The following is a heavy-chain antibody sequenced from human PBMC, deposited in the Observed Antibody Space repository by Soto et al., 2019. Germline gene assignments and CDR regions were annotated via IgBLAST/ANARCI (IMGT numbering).Heavy chain of an antibody. CDR2: IIPILGIA. CDR3: ARDSCGGDCYVGY. J-gene: IGHJ4*02. D-gene: IGHD2-21*02. V-gene: IGHV1-69*08. Sequence: QVQLVQSGAEVKKPGSSVKVSCKASGCTFSSYTISWVLQAPGQGLEWMGRIIPILGIANYAQKFQGRVTITADKYTSTAYMELSSLRSEDTAVYYCARDSCGGDCYVGYWGKGTLVTVSS. CDR1: GCTFSSYT.